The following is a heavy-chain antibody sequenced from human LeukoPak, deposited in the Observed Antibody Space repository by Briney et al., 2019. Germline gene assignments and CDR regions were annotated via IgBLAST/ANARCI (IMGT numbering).Heavy chain of an antibody. J-gene: IGHJ2*01. CDR2: ISGSGGST. CDR1: GFIFSSYG. Sequence: GGSLRLSCAASGFIFSSYGMNWVRQAPGKGLEWVSAISGSGGSTYYADSVKGRFTISRDNSKNTLYLQMNSLRAEDTAVYYCAKESGLRGDDWYFDLWGRGTLVTVSS. D-gene: IGHD3-10*01. CDR3: AKESGLRGDDWYFDL. V-gene: IGHV3-23*01.